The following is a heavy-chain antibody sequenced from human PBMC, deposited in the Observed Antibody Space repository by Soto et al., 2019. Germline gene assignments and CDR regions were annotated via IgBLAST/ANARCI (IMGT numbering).Heavy chain of an antibody. CDR3: ARTPYDEVTGWPTRFDP. V-gene: IGHV4-39*01. Sequence: QLQLQESGPGLVKPSETLSLTCTVSGGSISSSSYYWGWIRQPPGKGLEWIGSIYYSGRTYYNPSLKSRVTISLDTSKNPFPLKLSSVTAADTAAYYCARTPYDEVTGWPTRFDPWGQGTLVTV. D-gene: IGHD3-9*01. CDR1: GGSISSSSYY. J-gene: IGHJ5*02. CDR2: IYYSGRT.